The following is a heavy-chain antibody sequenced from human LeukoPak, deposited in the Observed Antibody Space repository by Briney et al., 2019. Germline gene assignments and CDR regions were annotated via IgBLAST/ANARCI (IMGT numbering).Heavy chain of an antibody. J-gene: IGHJ4*02. CDR2: IIPIFGTA. Sequence: GASVKVSCKASGGTFSSYAISWVRQAPGQGLEWMGGIIPIFGTANYAQKLQGRVTMTTDTSTSTAYMELRSLRSDDTAVYYCARDPGVTTDDYWGQGTLVTVSS. CDR1: GGTFSSYA. V-gene: IGHV1-69*05. CDR3: ARDPGVTTDDY. D-gene: IGHD4-17*01.